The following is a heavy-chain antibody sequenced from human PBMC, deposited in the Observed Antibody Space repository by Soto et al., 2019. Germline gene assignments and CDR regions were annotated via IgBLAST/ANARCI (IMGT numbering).Heavy chain of an antibody. V-gene: IGHV3-30-3*01. CDR2: ISYDGSNK. Sequence: QVQLVESGGGVVQPGRSLRLSCAASGFTFSSYAMHWVRQAPGKGLEWVAVISYDGSNKYYADSVKGRFTISRDNSKNTLYLQMNSLRSEYTAVYYCAGLNMGARGAFDIWGQGTMVTVSS. D-gene: IGHD1-26*01. J-gene: IGHJ3*02. CDR3: AGLNMGARGAFDI. CDR1: GFTFSSYA.